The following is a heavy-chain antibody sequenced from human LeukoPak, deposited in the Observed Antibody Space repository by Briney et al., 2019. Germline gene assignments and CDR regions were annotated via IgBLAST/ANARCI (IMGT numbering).Heavy chain of an antibody. D-gene: IGHD4-23*01. Sequence: SETLSLTCAVYGGSFSGYYWSWIRQPPGKGLEWIGEINHSGSTNYSPSLKSRVTISVDTSKNQFSLKLSSVTAADTAVYYCARGQAYGGQFDYWGRGTLVTVSS. CDR3: ARGQAYGGQFDY. CDR1: GGSFSGYY. V-gene: IGHV4-34*01. CDR2: INHSGST. J-gene: IGHJ4*02.